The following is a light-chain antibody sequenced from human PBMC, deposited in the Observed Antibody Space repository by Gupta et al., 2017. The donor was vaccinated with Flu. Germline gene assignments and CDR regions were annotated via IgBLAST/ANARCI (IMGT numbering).Light chain of an antibody. J-gene: IGLJ2*01. CDR2: DVS. CDR1: SSDVGGYNY. CDR3: CSYAGSYTLV. Sequence: QSALTQPRSASGSPGQSVPISCTGTSSDVGGYNYVSWYQQNPGKAPKLMIYDVSKRPSGVPVRFSGSKSGNTASLTISGLQAEDEADYYCCSYAGSYTLVFGGGTKLTVL. V-gene: IGLV2-11*01.